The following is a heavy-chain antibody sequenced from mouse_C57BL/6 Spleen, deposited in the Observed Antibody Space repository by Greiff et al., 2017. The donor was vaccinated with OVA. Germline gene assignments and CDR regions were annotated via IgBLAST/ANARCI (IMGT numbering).Heavy chain of an antibody. CDR2: INPNNGGT. Sequence: EVQLQQSGPELVKPGASVKISCKASGYTFTDYYMNWVKQSHGKSLEWIGDINPNNGGTSYNQKFKGKATLTEDKSSSTAYMELRSLTSEDSAVYYCARWGGLPLYAMDYWGQGTSVTVSS. J-gene: IGHJ4*01. V-gene: IGHV1-26*01. D-gene: IGHD2-10*01. CDR1: GYTFTDYY. CDR3: ARWGGLPLYAMDY.